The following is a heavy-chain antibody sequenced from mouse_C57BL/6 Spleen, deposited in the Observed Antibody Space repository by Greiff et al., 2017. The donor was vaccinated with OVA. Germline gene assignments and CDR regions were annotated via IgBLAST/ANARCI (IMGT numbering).Heavy chain of an antibody. J-gene: IGHJ3*01. V-gene: IGHV3-6*01. Sequence: EVQLVESGPGLVKPSQSLSLPCSVTGYSITSGYYWNWIRQFPGNKLEWMGYISYDGSNNYNPSLKNRISITRDTSKNQFFLKLNSVTTEDTATYYCARDYYGQAWFAYWGQGTLVTVSA. CDR2: ISYDGSN. CDR1: GYSITSGYY. D-gene: IGHD1-1*01. CDR3: ARDYYGQAWFAY.